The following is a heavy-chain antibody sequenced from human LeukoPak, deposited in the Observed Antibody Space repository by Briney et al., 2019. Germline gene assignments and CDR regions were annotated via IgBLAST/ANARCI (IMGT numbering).Heavy chain of an antibody. D-gene: IGHD6-19*01. CDR2: IYHSGST. CDR3: ARSSGYSSGCPDY. Sequence: SETLSLTCTVSGYSISSGYYWGWIRQPPGKGLEWIGSIYHSGSTYYNPSLKSRVTISVDTSKNQFSLKLSSVTAADTAVYYCARSSGYSSGCPDYWGQGTLVTVSS. CDR1: GYSISSGYY. J-gene: IGHJ4*02. V-gene: IGHV4-38-2*02.